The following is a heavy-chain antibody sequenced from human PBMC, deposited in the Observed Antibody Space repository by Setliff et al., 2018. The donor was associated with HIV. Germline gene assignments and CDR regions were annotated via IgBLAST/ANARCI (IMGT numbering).Heavy chain of an antibody. Sequence: SETLSLTCTVSGGSISSYYWNWIRQPAGKGLEWIGHLHSSGDAYYGPSLKSRVAMSLDTSKNQFSLKLTSVTAADTAVYYCARRSAGMYANSIDYWGQGTLVTVSS. CDR2: LHSSGDA. J-gene: IGHJ4*02. D-gene: IGHD2-8*01. CDR1: GGSISSYY. CDR3: ARRSAGMYANSIDY. V-gene: IGHV4-4*07.